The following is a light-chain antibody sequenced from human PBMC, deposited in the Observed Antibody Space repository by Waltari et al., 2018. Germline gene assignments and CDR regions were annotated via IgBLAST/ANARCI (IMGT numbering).Light chain of an antibody. J-gene: IGKJ1*01. CDR3: QHYVRLPAT. CDR2: GAS. V-gene: IGKV3-20*01. CDR1: QSVSRA. Sequence: SCRASQSVSRALAWYQQKPGQAPRLLIYGASNRATGIPDRFSGGGSGTDFSLTISRLEPEDFAVYFCQHYVRLPATFGQGTKVEIK.